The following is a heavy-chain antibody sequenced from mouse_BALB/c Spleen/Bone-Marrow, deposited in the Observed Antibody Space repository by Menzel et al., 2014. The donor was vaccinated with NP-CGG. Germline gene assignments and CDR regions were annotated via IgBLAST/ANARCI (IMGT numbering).Heavy chain of an antibody. V-gene: IGHV5-6-5*01. Sequence: DVHLVESGGGLVKPGGSLKLSCAASGFTFSTCAMSWVRQTPEKRLEWVASIYSGGSAYYPDSVKGRFTISRDNARNILYLQMNSLRSEDTAMYYCARRYYGYWYFDVWGAGTTVTVSS. CDR1: GFTFSTCA. CDR2: IYSGGSA. CDR3: ARRYYGYWYFDV. D-gene: IGHD1-1*01. J-gene: IGHJ1*01.